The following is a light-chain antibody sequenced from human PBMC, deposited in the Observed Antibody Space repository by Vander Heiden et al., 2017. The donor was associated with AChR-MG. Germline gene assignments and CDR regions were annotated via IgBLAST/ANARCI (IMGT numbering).Light chain of an antibody. Sequence: DIVMTQYPDSLAVSLGERATINCKSSSDTKNYLAWYQQRPGQPPQVLISWASTRDSGVPDRFSGSGSGTDFSLTISSLQAEDVAVYFCQQYDDTPYTFGQGTKLEI. J-gene: IGKJ2*01. CDR2: WAS. V-gene: IGKV4-1*01. CDR3: QQYDDTPYT. CDR1: SDTKNY.